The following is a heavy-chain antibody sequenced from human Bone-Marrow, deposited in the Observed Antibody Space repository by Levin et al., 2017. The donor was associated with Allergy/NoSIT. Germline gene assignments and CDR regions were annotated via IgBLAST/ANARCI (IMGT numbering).Heavy chain of an antibody. J-gene: IGHJ3*02. CDR1: GYSFTSYW. Sequence: HGESLKISCKGSGYSFTSYWIGWVRQMPGKGLEWMGIIYPGDSDTRYSPSFQGQVTISADKSISTAYLQWSSLKASDTAMYYCARDPGSYYDYIWGAFDIWGQGTMVTVSS. CDR2: IYPGDSDT. D-gene: IGHD3-16*01. V-gene: IGHV5-51*01. CDR3: ARDPGSYYDYIWGAFDI.